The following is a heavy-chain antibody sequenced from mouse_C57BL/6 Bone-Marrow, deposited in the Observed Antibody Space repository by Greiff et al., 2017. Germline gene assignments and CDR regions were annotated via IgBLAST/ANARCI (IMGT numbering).Heavy chain of an antibody. CDR3: ARWIYDGYYP. D-gene: IGHD2-3*01. CDR2: IAPEDGET. CDR1: GFNIKDYY. J-gene: IGHJ2*01. Sequence: EVKLMESGAELVKPGASVKLSCTASGFNIKDYYMHWVKQRTDQGLEWIGRIAPEDGETKYAPRFQGKATITADTSSNTAYLQLSSLTSEDTAVYYCARWIYDGYYPWGQGTTLTVSS. V-gene: IGHV14-2*01.